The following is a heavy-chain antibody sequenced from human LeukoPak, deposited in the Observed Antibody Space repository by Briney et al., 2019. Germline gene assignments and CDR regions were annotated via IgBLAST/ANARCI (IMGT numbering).Heavy chain of an antibody. Sequence: QTGGSLRLSCAASGFTFSSYAMHWVRQAPGKGLEWVAVISYDGSNKYYADSVKGRFTISRDNSKNTLYLQMNSLGAEDTAVYYCARGGQLLHNWFDPWGQGTLVTVSS. D-gene: IGHD2-2*01. CDR1: GFTFSSYA. V-gene: IGHV3-30-3*01. CDR2: ISYDGSNK. CDR3: ARGGQLLHNWFDP. J-gene: IGHJ5*02.